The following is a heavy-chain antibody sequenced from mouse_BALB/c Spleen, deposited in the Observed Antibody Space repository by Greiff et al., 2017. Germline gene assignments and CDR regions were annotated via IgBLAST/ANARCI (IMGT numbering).Heavy chain of an antibody. CDR3: ASEVRYGFMDY. D-gene: IGHD2-2*01. CDR1: GYTFTSYW. J-gene: IGHJ4*01. V-gene: IGHV1-87*01. Sequence: QVHVKQSGAELARPGASVKLSCKASGYTFTSYWMQWVKQRPGQGLEWIGAIYPGDGDTRYTQKFKGKATLTADKSSSTAYMQLSSLASEDSAVYYCASEVRYGFMDYWGQGTSVTVAS. CDR2: IYPGDGDT.